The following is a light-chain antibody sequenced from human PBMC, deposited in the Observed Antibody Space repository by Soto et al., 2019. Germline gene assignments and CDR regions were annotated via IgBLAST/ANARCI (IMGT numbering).Light chain of an antibody. Sequence: QSVLTQPPSASGTPGQRVTISCSGSSSNIGSNTVNWYQQLPGTAPKLLLYSNNQRPSGVPDRFSGSKSGTSASLALSGLQSEEEADYYCAAWDDSLNAVVFGGGTKLTVL. CDR3: AAWDDSLNAVV. V-gene: IGLV1-44*01. CDR2: SNN. CDR1: SSNIGSNT. J-gene: IGLJ2*01.